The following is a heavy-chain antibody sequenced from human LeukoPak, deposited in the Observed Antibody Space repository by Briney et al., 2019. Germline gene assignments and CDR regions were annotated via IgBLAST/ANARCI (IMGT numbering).Heavy chain of an antibody. Sequence: GGSLRLSCAASGFTFSSYWMSWVRQAPGKGLEWVANIKQDGSEKYYVDSVKGRFTISRDNSKNTLFLQMNSLRDDDTAVYYCARQLRYCSDGTCYFDYWGQGTLVTVSS. V-gene: IGHV3-7*03. J-gene: IGHJ4*02. CDR3: ARQLRYCSDGTCYFDY. D-gene: IGHD2-15*01. CDR1: GFTFSSYW. CDR2: IKQDGSEK.